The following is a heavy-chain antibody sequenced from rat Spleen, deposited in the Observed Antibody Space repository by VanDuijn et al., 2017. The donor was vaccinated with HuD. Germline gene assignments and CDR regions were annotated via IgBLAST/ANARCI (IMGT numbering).Heavy chain of an antibody. D-gene: IGHD1-10*01. J-gene: IGHJ3*01. CDR3: TTENYWFAY. CDR1: GFTFSHYD. CDR2: IRSSGGST. V-gene: IGHV5-27*01. Sequence: EVQLVESGGGLVQPGRSLKLSCAASGFTFSHYDMAWVRQAPAKGLEWVASIRSSGGSTYYRDSVKGRFTISRDNAKSTLYVQMDSLRSEDTATYYCTTENYWFAYWGQGTLVTVSS.